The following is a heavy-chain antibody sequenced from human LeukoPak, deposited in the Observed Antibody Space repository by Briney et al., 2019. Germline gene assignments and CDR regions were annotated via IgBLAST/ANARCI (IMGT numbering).Heavy chain of an antibody. D-gene: IGHD3-22*01. J-gene: IGHJ4*02. CDR1: GGSISSGDYY. CDR3: ARQGRYDSSGYYLDY. Sequence: SETLSLTCTVSGGSISSGDYYWSWIRQPPGKGLEWIGYIYYSGSTYYNPSLKSRVTISVDTSKNQFSLKLSSVTAADTAVYYCARQGRYDSSGYYLDYWGQGTLVTVSS. V-gene: IGHV4-30-4*01. CDR2: IYYSGST.